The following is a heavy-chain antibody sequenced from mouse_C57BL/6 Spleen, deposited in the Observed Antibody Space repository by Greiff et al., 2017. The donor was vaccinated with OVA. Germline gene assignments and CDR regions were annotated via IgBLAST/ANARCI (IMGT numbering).Heavy chain of an antibody. D-gene: IGHD1-1*01. CDR3: ARGSSYNYFDY. Sequence: VQLQQSGPGPVAPSQRLSITCTVSGFSLTSYAISWVRQPPGKGLEWLGVIWTGGGTNYTSDLKSRQSIRKDNSKSQVVLKMNSLQTDDAARYYGARGSSYNYFDYWGQGTTLTVSS. V-gene: IGHV2-9-1*01. CDR2: IWTGGGT. CDR1: GFSLTSYA. J-gene: IGHJ2*01.